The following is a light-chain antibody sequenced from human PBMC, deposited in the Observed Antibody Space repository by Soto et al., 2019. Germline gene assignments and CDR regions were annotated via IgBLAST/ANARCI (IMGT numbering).Light chain of an antibody. Sequence: QSALTQPASVSGSPGQSITISCTGTSSDVGGYNYVSWYQQHPGKAPKLMIYDVSNRPSGVSNRFSGSKSGNTASLIISGLQAEDEADYYCSSYTSSNTLIFGGGTKLTV. CDR1: SSDVGGYNY. CDR2: DVS. CDR3: SSYTSSNTLI. J-gene: IGLJ2*01. V-gene: IGLV2-14*03.